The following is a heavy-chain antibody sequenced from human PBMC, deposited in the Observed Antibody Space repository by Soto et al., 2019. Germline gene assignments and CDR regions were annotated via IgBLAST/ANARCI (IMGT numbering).Heavy chain of an antibody. CDR1: GGSFSGYY. D-gene: IGHD6-13*01. CDR2: INHSGST. V-gene: IGHV4-34*01. CDR3: ARLAYGGIAAAGIDY. J-gene: IGHJ4*02. Sequence: SETLSLTCAVYGGSFSGYYWSWIRQSPGKGLEWIGEINHSGSTNYNPSLKSRVTISVDTSKNQFSLKLSSVTAADTAVYYCARLAYGGIAAAGIDYWGQGTLVTVSS.